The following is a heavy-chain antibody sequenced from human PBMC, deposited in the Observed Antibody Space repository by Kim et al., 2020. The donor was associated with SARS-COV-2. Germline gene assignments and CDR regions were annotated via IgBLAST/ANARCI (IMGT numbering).Heavy chain of an antibody. V-gene: IGHV3-74*01. CDR3: AREEGSGGYSFGGFDY. Sequence: SGKGRFNISRDNAKNTLNLQMKSLRAEDTAVYYCAREEGSGGYSFGGFDYWGQGALVTVSS. D-gene: IGHD5-18*01. J-gene: IGHJ4*02.